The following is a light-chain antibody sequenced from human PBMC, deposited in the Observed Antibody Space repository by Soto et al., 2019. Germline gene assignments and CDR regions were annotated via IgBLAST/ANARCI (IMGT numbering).Light chain of an antibody. CDR3: QQYDSFPFT. J-gene: IGKJ3*01. Sequence: DIQMTQSPSSLSASVGDRVAITCHASQDISKYLNWYQQQPGKAPKLLIYDASNLETGVPSRFSGTGSGAYYTFTISSLHPEDFATYHCQQYDSFPFTFGPGT. CDR2: DAS. CDR1: QDISKY. V-gene: IGKV1-33*01.